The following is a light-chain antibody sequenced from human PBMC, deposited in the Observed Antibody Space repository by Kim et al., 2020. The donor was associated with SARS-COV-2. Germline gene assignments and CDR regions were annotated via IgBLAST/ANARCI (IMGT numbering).Light chain of an antibody. V-gene: IGKV3-20*01. CDR2: GVS. CDR3: QQYGSSPWT. Sequence: VLTQSPGTLSLSPGERATISCRASQSVSNSYLAWYQQKPGQAPRLLIYGVSSRATGIPDRFSGSGSGTDFSLTISRLEPEDFAVYYCQQYGSSPWTFGQGTKVDIK. CDR1: QSVSNSY. J-gene: IGKJ1*01.